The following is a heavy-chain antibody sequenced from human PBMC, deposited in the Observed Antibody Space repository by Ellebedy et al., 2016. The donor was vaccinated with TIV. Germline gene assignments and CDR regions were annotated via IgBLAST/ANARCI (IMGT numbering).Heavy chain of an antibody. D-gene: IGHD6-6*01. CDR2: INPFSGDP. Sequence: AASVKVSCKASGYTFMSYGITWVRQAPGQGLEWMGWINPFSGDPFVPQNFQGRVTFTTDKSTATAYMEFESLTSGDTAVYYCARAGAAGLVPARRRPYYFDYWGQGTLVTVSS. J-gene: IGHJ4*02. CDR1: GYTFMSYG. V-gene: IGHV1-18*04. CDR3: ARAGAAGLVPARRRPYYFDY.